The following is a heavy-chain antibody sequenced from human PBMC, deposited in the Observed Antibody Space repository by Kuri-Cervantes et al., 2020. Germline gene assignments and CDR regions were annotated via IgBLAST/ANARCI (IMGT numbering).Heavy chain of an antibody. V-gene: IGHV1-24*01. J-gene: IGHJ3*02. CDR2: FDPEDGET. Sequence: ASVKVSYKVSGYTLTELSMHWVRQAPGKGLEWMGGFDPEDGETIYAQKFQGRVTMTEDTSTDTAYMELSSLRSEDTAVYYCATGFLVGARDAFDIWGQGTMVTVSS. CDR1: GYTLTELS. CDR3: ATGFLVGARDAFDI. D-gene: IGHD1-26*01.